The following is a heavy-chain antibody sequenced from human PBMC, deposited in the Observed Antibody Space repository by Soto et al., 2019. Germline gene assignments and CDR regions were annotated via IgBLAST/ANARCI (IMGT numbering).Heavy chain of an antibody. CDR1: GFTFSSYS. Sequence: EVQLVESGGGLVKPGGSLRLSCAASGFTFSSYSMNWVRQAPGKGLEWVSSISSSSSYIYYADSVKGRFTISRDNAKNSLYLQMNSLRAEDTAVYYCAREGDYRSVAATLIYYYYYGMDVWGQGTTVTVSS. J-gene: IGHJ6*02. CDR3: AREGDYRSVAATLIYYYYYGMDV. CDR2: ISSSSSYI. V-gene: IGHV3-21*01. D-gene: IGHD2-15*01.